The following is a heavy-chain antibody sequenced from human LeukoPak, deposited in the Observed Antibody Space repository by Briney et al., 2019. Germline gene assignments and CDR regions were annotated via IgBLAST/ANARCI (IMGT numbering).Heavy chain of an antibody. J-gene: IGHJ5*02. CDR2: INPNSGGT. CDR3: ASYTERVDWFDP. D-gene: IGHD2-2*02. Sequence: APVKVSCKASGYTFTGYYMHWVRQAPGQGLEWMGWINPNSGGTNYAQKFQGRVTMTRDTSISTAYMELSRLRSDDTAVYYCASYTERVDWFDPWGQGTLVTVSS. V-gene: IGHV1-2*02. CDR1: GYTFTGYY.